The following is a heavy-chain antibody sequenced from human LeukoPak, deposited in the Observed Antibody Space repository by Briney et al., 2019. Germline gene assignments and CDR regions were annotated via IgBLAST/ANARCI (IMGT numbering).Heavy chain of an antibody. V-gene: IGHV4-30-4*01. D-gene: IGHD3-22*01. CDR1: GGSISSGGYY. CDR2: IYYSGST. CDR3: ARGDSSGYYVFDY. Sequence: SETLSLTCTVSGGSISSGGYYWSWIRQPPGKGLEWIGYIYYSGSTYYNPSLKSRVTISVDTSKNQFSLKLSSVTAADTAVYYCARGDSSGYYVFDYWGQGTLVTVSS. J-gene: IGHJ4*02.